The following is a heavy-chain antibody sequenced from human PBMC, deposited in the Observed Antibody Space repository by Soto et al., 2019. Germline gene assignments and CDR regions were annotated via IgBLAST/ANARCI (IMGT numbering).Heavy chain of an antibody. D-gene: IGHD6-19*01. V-gene: IGHV4-61*01. J-gene: IGHJ4*02. Sequence: QVQLQESGPGLVKPSETLSLTCTFSGGSVSSGRFYWSWIRQPPGKGLEWIGYIYYSGSTKYNPSLTSRVTISVDTSKNQFSLKLTSVTAADTAVYYCARSGSGSGWLGGQGTLVTVSS. CDR3: ARSGSGSGWL. CDR2: IYYSGST. CDR1: GGSVSSGRFY.